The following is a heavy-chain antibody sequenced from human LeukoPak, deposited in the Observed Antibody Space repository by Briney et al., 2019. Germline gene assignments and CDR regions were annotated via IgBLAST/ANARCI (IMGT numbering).Heavy chain of an antibody. V-gene: IGHV4-59*12. CDR2: IYHSGST. D-gene: IGHD3-16*01. J-gene: IGHJ6*02. CDR3: ARGLGDPGGDYYYGMDV. CDR1: GGSISSYY. Sequence: SETLSLTCTVSGGSISSYYWSWIRQPPGKGLEWIGYIYHSGSTYYNPSLKSRVTISVDRSKNQFSLKLSSVTAADTAVYYCARGLGDPGGDYYYGMDVWGQGTTVTVSS.